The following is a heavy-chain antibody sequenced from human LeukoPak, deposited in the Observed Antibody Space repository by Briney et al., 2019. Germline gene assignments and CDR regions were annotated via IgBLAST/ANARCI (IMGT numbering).Heavy chain of an antibody. Sequence: GGSLRLSCVASGIAFSTDYITWVRQAPGKGLEWVSLIYSEGSTYYSDSVKGRFTISRDISKNTVTLQMNSLRAEDTAVYYCARDRFNGMDVWGQGTAVTVSS. CDR1: GIAFSTDY. CDR3: ARDRFNGMDV. CDR2: IYSEGST. V-gene: IGHV3-66*01. D-gene: IGHD3-3*01. J-gene: IGHJ6*02.